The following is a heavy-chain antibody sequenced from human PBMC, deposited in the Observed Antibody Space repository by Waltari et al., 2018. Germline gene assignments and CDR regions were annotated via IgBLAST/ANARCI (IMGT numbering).Heavy chain of an antibody. CDR1: GGSFSGYY. J-gene: IGHJ4*02. CDR2: INHSGST. D-gene: IGHD4-17*01. V-gene: IGHV4-34*01. Sequence: QVQLQQWGAGLLKPSETLSLTCAVYGGSFSGYYWSWIRQPPGKGLEWIGEINHSGSTNYNPSLKSRVTISVDTSKNQFSLKLSSVTAADTAVYYCARAMPYGDYYFDYWGQGTLVTVSS. CDR3: ARAMPYGDYYFDY.